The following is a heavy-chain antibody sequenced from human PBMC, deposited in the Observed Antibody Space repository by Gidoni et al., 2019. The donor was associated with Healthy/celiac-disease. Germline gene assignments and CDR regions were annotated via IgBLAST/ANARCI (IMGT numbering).Heavy chain of an antibody. Sequence: QVQLQESGPGLVKPSETLSLTCTVSGGSISSYYLSVIPKPPGKGLEWIGYIYYSGSTNYNPSLKSRVTISVDTSKNQFSLKLSSVTAADTALYYCARVSPVAGTLDYWGQGTLVTFSS. J-gene: IGHJ4*02. D-gene: IGHD6-19*01. CDR2: IYYSGST. V-gene: IGHV4-59*01. CDR1: GGSISSYY. CDR3: ARVSPVAGTLDY.